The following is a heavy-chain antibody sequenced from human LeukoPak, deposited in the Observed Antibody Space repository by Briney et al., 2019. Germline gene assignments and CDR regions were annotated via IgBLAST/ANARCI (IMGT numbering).Heavy chain of an antibody. Sequence: ASVKVPCKASGYTFTSYGISWVRQAPGQRLEWMGWINAGNGNTKYSQKFQGRVTNTRDTSASTAYMELSSLRSEDTAVYYCARDGEFLEWLLPEYYYYYGMDVWGQGTMVTVSS. CDR2: INAGNGNT. CDR3: ARDGEFLEWLLPEYYYYYGMDV. CDR1: GYTFTSYG. J-gene: IGHJ6*02. V-gene: IGHV1-3*01. D-gene: IGHD3-3*01.